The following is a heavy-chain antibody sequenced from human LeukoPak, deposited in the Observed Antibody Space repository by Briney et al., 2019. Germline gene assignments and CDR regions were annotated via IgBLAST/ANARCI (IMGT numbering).Heavy chain of an antibody. V-gene: IGHV3-7*01. CDR3: ASLVYAWGYFDY. CDR1: GGSITTGDYY. J-gene: IGHJ4*02. Sequence: ETLSLTCTVSGGSITTGDYYWGWIRQPPGKGLEWVANIKQDGSEKYYVDSVKGRFTISRDNAKNSLYLQMNSLRAEDTAVYYCASLVYAWGYFDYWGQGTLVTVSS. D-gene: IGHD2-8*01. CDR2: IKQDGSEK.